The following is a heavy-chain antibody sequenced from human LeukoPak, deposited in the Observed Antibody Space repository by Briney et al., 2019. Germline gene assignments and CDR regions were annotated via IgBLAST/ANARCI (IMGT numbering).Heavy chain of an antibody. CDR2: IYYSGST. CDR1: GGSISSSSYY. Sequence: SETLSLTCTVSGGSISSSSYYWGWIRQPPGKGLEWIGSIYYSGSTYYNPSLKSRVTISVDTSKNQFSLKLSSVTAADTAVYYCARADMPDPNIAAAGRRGYFDYWGQGTLVTVSS. J-gene: IGHJ4*02. CDR3: ARADMPDPNIAAAGRRGYFDY. D-gene: IGHD6-13*01. V-gene: IGHV4-39*07.